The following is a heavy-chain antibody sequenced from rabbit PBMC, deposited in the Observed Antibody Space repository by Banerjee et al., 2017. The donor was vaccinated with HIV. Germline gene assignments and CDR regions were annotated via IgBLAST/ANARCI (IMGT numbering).Heavy chain of an antibody. J-gene: IGHJ2*01. Sequence: QQQLEESGGGLVKPGGTLTLTCKASGIDFSSYYRMCWVRQAPGRGLELIACIYTTSGSTWYASWVNGRFTISRSTSLNTVTLQMTSLTAADTATYFCATSSYAGFDPWGPGTLVTVS. V-gene: IGHV1S43*01. D-gene: IGHD4-2*01. CDR2: IYTTSGST. CDR3: ATSSYAGFDP. CDR1: GIDFSSYYR.